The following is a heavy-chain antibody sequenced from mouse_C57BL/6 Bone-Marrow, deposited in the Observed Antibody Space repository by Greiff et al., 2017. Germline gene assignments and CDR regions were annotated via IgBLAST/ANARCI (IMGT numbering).Heavy chain of an antibody. Sequence: QVQLQQSGAELVRPGASVKLSCKASGYTFTDYYINWVKQRPGQGLEWIARIYPGSGNTYYNEKFKGKATLTAEKSSSTAYMQRSSLTSEDSAVYCCARVYCYAMDYWGQGTSVTVSA. CDR1: GYTFTDYY. CDR3: ARVYCYAMDY. CDR2: IYPGSGNT. V-gene: IGHV1-76*01. J-gene: IGHJ4*01.